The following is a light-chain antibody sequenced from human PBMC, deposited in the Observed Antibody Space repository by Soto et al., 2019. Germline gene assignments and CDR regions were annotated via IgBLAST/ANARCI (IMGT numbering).Light chain of an antibody. J-gene: IGKJ1*01. V-gene: IGKV1-6*01. CDR2: AAS. CDR3: LQDYNYPWT. CDR1: QGIRND. Sequence: IHMTQSPSTLSASVGAIVTITCRASQGIRNDLGWYQQKPGKAPKLLIYAASSLQSGVPSRFSGSGSGTDFTLTISSLQPEDFATYYCLQDYNYPWTFGQGTKVDIK.